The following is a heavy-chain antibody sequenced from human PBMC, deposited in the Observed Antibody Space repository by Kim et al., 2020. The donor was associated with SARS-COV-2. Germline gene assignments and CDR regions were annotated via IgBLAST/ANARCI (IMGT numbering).Heavy chain of an antibody. CDR1: GGSISSSNW. CDR2: IYHSGST. J-gene: IGHJ4*02. V-gene: IGHV4-4*02. Sequence: SETLSLTCAVSGGSISSSNWWSWVRQPPGKGLEWIGEIYHSGSTNYNPSLKSRVTISVDKSKNQFSLKLSSVTAADTAVYYCARDFVDCTNGVCSAPGFDYWGQGTLVTVSS. CDR3: ARDFVDCTNGVCSAPGFDY. D-gene: IGHD2-8*01.